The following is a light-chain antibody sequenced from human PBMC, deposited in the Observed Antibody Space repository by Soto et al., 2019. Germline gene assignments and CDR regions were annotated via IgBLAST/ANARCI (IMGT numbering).Light chain of an antibody. CDR1: QSLLDTDDGSTY. CDR2: ALS. Sequence: EIVLTQTPLSLPVTPGEPASISCRSSQSLLDTDDGSTYLDWYLQRPGRSPQLLIYALSSRASGVPDRFSGSGSDTEFTLRISRVETEDVGVYYCMQHTDVHITFGQGTRLEIK. V-gene: IGKV2-40*01. CDR3: MQHTDVHIT. J-gene: IGKJ5*01.